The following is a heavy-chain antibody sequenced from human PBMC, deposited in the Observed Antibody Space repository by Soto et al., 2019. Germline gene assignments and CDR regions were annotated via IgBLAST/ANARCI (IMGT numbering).Heavy chain of an antibody. Sequence: KPSETLSLTCTVSGGSISSYYWSWIRQPPGKGLEWIGYIYYSGSTNYNPSLKSRVTISVDTSKNQFSLKLSSVTAADTAVYYCARANSYGQPFPDYWGQGTLVTVSS. CDR3: ARANSYGQPFPDY. J-gene: IGHJ4*02. CDR2: IYYSGST. V-gene: IGHV4-59*01. CDR1: GGSISSYY. D-gene: IGHD5-18*01.